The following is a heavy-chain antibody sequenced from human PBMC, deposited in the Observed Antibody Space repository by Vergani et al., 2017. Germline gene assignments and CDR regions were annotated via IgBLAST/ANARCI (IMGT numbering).Heavy chain of an antibody. D-gene: IGHD3-22*01. Sequence: EVQLVESGGGLVQPGGSLKLSCAASGFTFSGSAMHWVRQASGKGLEWVGRIRSKANSYARAYAASVKGRFTISRDDSKNTAYLQMNSLKTEDTAVYYCTRTYYYDSSGYYSDYWGQGTLVTVSS. V-gene: IGHV3-73*01. CDR2: IRSKANSYAR. CDR1: GFTFSGSA. CDR3: TRTYYYDSSGYYSDY. J-gene: IGHJ4*02.